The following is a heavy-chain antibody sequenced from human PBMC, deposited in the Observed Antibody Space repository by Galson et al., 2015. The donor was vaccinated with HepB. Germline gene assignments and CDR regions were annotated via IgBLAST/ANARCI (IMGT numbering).Heavy chain of an antibody. J-gene: IGHJ4*02. Sequence: SVKVSCKASGYTFTSYAMHWVRQAPGQRLEWMGWINAGNGNTKYSQKFQGRVTITRDTSASTAYMELSSLRSEDTAVYYCARDEAVAGMAGAIRTFDYWGQGTLVTVSS. V-gene: IGHV1-3*01. D-gene: IGHD6-19*01. CDR2: INAGNGNT. CDR1: GYTFTSYA. CDR3: ARDEAVAGMAGAIRTFDY.